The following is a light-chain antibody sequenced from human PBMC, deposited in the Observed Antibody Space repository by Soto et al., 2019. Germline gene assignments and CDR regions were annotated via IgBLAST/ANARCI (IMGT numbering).Light chain of an antibody. CDR1: QSLSSTS. CDR3: QQYDSTPWT. V-gene: IGKV3-20*01. Sequence: EIVLTQSPGTLSLSPGERAALSCRASQSLSSTSLAWYQQKPGHGPRLLIYGASGRATGIPDRFSASESGTDFTLTISSLEPEDFAVYFCQQYDSTPWTFGQGTKVDIK. J-gene: IGKJ1*01. CDR2: GAS.